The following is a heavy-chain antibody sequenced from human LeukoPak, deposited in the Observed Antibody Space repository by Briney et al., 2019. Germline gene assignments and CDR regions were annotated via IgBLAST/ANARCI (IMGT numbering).Heavy chain of an antibody. V-gene: IGHV4-34*10. J-gene: IGHJ4*02. CDR1: GGSFSGYY. Sequence: SETLSLTCAVYGGSFSGYYWSWIRQPPGKGLEWIGSIYHSGSTYYNPSLKSRVTISRDTSKNQFSLKLSSVTAADSAVYYCGRYRGNERGIDYWGQGTPVTVSS. CDR2: IYHSGST. D-gene: IGHD5-12*01. CDR3: GRYRGNERGIDY.